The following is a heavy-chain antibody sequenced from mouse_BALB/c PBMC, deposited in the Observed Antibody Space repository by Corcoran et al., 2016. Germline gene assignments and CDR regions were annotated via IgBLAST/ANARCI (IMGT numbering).Heavy chain of an antibody. CDR2: INTYTGEP. V-gene: IGHV9-1*02. J-gene: IGHJ4*01. CDR1: GYTFTNYG. Sequence: QIQLVQSGPELKKPGETVKISCKASGYTFTNYGMNWVKQAQGKGLKWMGWINTYTGEPTYADDFKGRFAFSLETSASTAYLQINNLKNEDMATYFCARGPLDYYAMDYWGQGTSVTVSS. CDR3: ARGPLDYYAMDY. D-gene: IGHD4-1*01.